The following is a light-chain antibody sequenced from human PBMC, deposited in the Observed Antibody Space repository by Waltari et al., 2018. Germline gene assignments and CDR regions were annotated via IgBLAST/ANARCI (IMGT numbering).Light chain of an antibody. CDR3: AAWDDSLNGFV. CDR2: SNN. Sequence: QSVLTQPPSASGTPGPRVIISCSGSSSNIGSNTVNWYQQLPGTAPKVLVSSNNQRPSGVPARVSGSKSATSASLAISGLQSEDEADYYCAAWDDSLNGFVFGTGTRFTVL. J-gene: IGLJ1*01. V-gene: IGLV1-44*01. CDR1: SSNIGSNT.